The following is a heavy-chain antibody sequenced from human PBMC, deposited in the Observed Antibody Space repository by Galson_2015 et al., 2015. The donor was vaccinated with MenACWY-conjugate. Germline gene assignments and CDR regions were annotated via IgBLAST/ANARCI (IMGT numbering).Heavy chain of an antibody. CDR3: ARAIEYCSGGSCYPNAFDI. D-gene: IGHD2-15*01. V-gene: IGHV3-66*02. CDR2: IYSGGSI. J-gene: IGHJ3*02. CDR1: GFTVSSNY. Sequence: SLRLSCAASGFTVSSNYMSWVRQAPGKGLEWVSVIYSGGSIYYADSVKGRVTISRDNSKNTLYLQMNSLRAEDTAMYYCARAIEYCSGGSCYPNAFDIWGQGTMVTVSS.